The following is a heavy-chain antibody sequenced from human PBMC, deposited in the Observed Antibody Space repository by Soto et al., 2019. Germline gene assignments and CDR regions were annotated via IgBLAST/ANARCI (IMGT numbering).Heavy chain of an antibody. CDR1: GVNFRTHS. CDR3: TTDHGHSYSSSAYPN. V-gene: IGHV3-23*01. Sequence: PGGSLRLSCAVSGVNFRTHSMNWVRQAPGKGLEWLSTIDGVSGTDTFYAESVKGRFTISTDTSKNIVFLQTNRLRAEDTAVYFCTTDHGHSYSSSAYPNWGRGTLVTVSS. J-gene: IGHJ1*01. CDR2: IDGVSGTDT. D-gene: IGHD3-22*01.